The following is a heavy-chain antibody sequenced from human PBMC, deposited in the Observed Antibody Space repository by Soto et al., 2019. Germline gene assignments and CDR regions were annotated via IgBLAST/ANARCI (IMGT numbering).Heavy chain of an antibody. J-gene: IGHJ4*02. D-gene: IGHD2-2*01. V-gene: IGHV3-30*18. CDR3: AKDLSVVPAAIDY. CDR2: ISYDGSNK. CDR1: GFTFSSYG. Sequence: QVQLVESGGGVVQPGRSLRLSCAASGFTFSSYGMHWVRQAPGKGLEWVAVISYDGSNKYYADSVKGRFTISRGNSKNTLYLQMNSLRAEDTAVYYCAKDLSVVPAAIDYWGQGTLVTVSS.